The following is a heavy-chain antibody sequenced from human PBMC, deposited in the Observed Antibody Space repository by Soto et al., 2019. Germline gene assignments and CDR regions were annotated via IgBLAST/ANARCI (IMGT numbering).Heavy chain of an antibody. CDR3: GKLKGVAGWYFDY. J-gene: IGHJ4*02. CDR2: ISNGDGNT. Sequence: EVQLLESGGGLVQPGGSLRLSCAASGFTFRGYAMTWVRQAPGKGLGWVSTISNGDGNTYYADSVKGRFTISRDNSKNTLYLQMNSLRAEDTAVYYCGKLKGVAGWYFDYWGQGTLVTISS. V-gene: IGHV3-23*01. CDR1: GFTFRGYA. D-gene: IGHD6-19*01.